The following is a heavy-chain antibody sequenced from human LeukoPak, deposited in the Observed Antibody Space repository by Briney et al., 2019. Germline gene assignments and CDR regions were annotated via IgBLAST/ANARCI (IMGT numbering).Heavy chain of an antibody. CDR1: GFTFSSYA. J-gene: IGHJ4*02. V-gene: IGHV3-23*01. CDR2: ISGSGGST. Sequence: GGSLRLSCAASGFTFSSYAMSWVRRAPGKGLEWVSAISGSGGSTYYADSVKGRFTISRDNSKNTLYLQVNSLRAEDTAVYYCTTRSGFWSASDYWGQGTLVTVSS. CDR3: TTRSGFWSASDY. D-gene: IGHD3-3*01.